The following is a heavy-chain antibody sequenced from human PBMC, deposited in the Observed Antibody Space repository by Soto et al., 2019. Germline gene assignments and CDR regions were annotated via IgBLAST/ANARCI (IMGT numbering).Heavy chain of an antibody. CDR1: GYIFIDYW. V-gene: IGHV5-51*01. D-gene: IGHD2-15*01. Sequence: GEYLKISCKASGYIFIDYWIGWVRQMPGKDLEWMGIVYPRDSDTRYSPSFQVQVTISADRSTGTAFLQWRSLKASDTALYYCARPPLPGYSIHFNSWGQGTLVTVS. CDR2: VYPRDSDT. J-gene: IGHJ4*02. CDR3: ARPPLPGYSIHFNS.